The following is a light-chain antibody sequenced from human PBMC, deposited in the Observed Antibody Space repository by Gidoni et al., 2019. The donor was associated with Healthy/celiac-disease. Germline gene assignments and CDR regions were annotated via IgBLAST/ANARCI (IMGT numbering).Light chain of an antibody. V-gene: IGKV3-11*01. CDR2: DAT. CDR1: QSVSSY. Sequence: EIVLTQSPATLPLSPGKRATLSCRASQSVSSYLAWYQQKPGQAPRLLIYDATNRATGIAARFSGSGSGTDFTLTISRLEPEDFAVYYCQQRSNGCSFGQGTKLEIK. CDR3: QQRSNGCS. J-gene: IGKJ2*04.